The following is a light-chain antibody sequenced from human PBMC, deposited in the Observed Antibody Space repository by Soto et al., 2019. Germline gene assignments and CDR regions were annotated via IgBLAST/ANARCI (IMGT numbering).Light chain of an antibody. V-gene: IGKV3-11*01. CDR1: QSVSSY. CDR3: QQRSNWPRSIT. J-gene: IGKJ5*01. Sequence: EIVLTQSPATLSLSPGERATLSCRASQSVSSYLAWYQQKPGQAPRLLIYDASNRATGIPARFSGSGSGTDFTLTISSLEPEDFAVYYCQQRSNWPRSITFGHGTRLEI. CDR2: DAS.